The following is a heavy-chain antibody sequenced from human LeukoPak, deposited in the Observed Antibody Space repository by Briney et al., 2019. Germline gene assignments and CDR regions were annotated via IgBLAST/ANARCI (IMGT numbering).Heavy chain of an antibody. CDR1: GGSISSGGYY. J-gene: IGHJ3*02. CDR2: IYYSGST. CDR3: ARDARSSWPNPYDAFDI. Sequence: SQTLSLTCTVSGGSISSGGYYWSWIRQHPGKGLEWLGYIYYSGSTYYNPSLKSRVTISVDTSKNQFSLKLSSVTAADTVVYYCARDARSSWPNPYDAFDIWGQGTMVTVSS. D-gene: IGHD6-13*01. V-gene: IGHV4-31*03.